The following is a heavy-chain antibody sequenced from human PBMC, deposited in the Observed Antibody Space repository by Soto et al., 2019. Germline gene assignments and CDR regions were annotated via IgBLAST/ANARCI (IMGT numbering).Heavy chain of an antibody. V-gene: IGHV1-8*02. J-gene: IGHJ6*02. CDR3: VRGHKNGVHLGLYYYGLDV. D-gene: IGHD2-8*01. Sequence: AXVKVSCKASGYTFTGYYMHWVRQATVQWLELMRWMNPSSTNTGYPQKFQGRVTMTRNTSISTAYMELSSLTSEDTAVYYCVRGHKNGVHLGLYYYGLDVWGQGTTVTVSS. CDR1: GYTFTGYY. CDR2: MNPSSTNT.